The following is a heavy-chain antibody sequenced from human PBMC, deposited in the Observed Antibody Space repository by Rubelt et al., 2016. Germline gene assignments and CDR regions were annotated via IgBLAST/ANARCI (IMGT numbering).Heavy chain of an antibody. V-gene: IGHV3-7*03. CDR2: IKDDDIAK. D-gene: IGHD1-1*01. CDR1: GFTFSQYW. CDR3: VKCNWVHPGD. Sequence: EVQLVESGGALVQRGGSLRLSCAASGFTFSQYWMTWVRQVPGKGLEWVANIKDDDIAKYYVDSVTGRFTISIDNAKNSVSRQRNSLRADDTAVYYCVKCNWVHPGDWGQGTLVTVSS. J-gene: IGHJ4*02.